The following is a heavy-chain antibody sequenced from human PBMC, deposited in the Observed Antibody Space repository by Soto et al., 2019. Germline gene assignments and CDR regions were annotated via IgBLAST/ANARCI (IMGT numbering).Heavy chain of an antibody. CDR2: MNPDSGAT. CDR3: ARDRSPVMSGYYYA. J-gene: IGHJ4*02. V-gene: IGHV1-2*02. CDR1: GYIFSDYC. Sequence: QVHLEQSAAAVKKPGASVKVSCKTSGYIFSDYCIHWVRQAPGQGLEWLGWMNPDSGATSYAPKFQGRVTLTRDTSVTTAYMELSGLMFDATATYYCARDRSPVMSGYYYAWGQGTLLAVSS. D-gene: IGHD3-22*01.